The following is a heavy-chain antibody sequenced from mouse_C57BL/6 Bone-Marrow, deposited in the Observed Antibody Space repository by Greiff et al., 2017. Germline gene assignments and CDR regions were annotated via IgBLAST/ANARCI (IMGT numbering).Heavy chain of an antibody. V-gene: IGHV1-69*01. J-gene: IGHJ4*01. CDR3: ASGNMYY. Sequence: QVQLQQPGAELVMPGASVKLSCKASGYTFTSYWMHWVKQRPGQGLEWIGEIDPSDSYTNYNQKFKGKSTLTVDKSSSTAYMQLSSLTSEDSAVYYCASGNMYYWGQGTSVTVSS. CDR2: IDPSDSYT. CDR1: GYTFTSYW.